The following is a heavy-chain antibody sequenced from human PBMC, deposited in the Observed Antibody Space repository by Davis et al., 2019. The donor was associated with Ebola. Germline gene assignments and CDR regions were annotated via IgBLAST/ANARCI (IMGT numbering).Heavy chain of an antibody. V-gene: IGHV4-59*12. CDR1: GGSISSYY. Sequence: AGSLRLSCTVSGGSISSYYWSWIRQPPGKGLEWIGYIYYSGSTNYNPSLKSRVTISVDKSKNQFSLKLSSVTAADTAVYYCARPRGGQQLDAFDIWGQGTMVTVSS. D-gene: IGHD6-13*01. J-gene: IGHJ3*02. CDR2: IYYSGST. CDR3: ARPRGGQQLDAFDI.